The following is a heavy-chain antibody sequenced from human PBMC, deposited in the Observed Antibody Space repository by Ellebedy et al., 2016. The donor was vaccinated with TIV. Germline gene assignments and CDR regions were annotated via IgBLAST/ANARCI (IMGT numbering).Heavy chain of an antibody. CDR3: ARISRDAFDV. V-gene: IGHV2-70*04. Sequence: SGPTLVKPTETLTLTCTLYGLSVSSNGMRVSWIRQPPGKDLEWHASIDWDDDTFYTTSLRTRLTISKDTSKNQVVLTMTVMEPVDTATYYCARISRDAFDVWGQGTMVTVSS. J-gene: IGHJ3*01. CDR2: IDWDDDT. CDR1: GLSVSSNGMR.